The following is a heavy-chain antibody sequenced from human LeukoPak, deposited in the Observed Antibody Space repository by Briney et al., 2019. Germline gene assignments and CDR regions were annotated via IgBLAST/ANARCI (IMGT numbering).Heavy chain of an antibody. CDR1: GLTFSSYA. V-gene: IGHV3-23*01. CDR2: ISGSGGST. Sequence: GGSLRLSCAASGLTFSSYAMSWVRQAPGKGLEWVSAISGSGGSTYYADSVKGRFTISRDNSKNTLYLQMNSLRAEDTAVYYCARGLGYCSSTSCFITDYWGQGTLVTVSS. J-gene: IGHJ4*02. CDR3: ARGLGYCSSTSCFITDY. D-gene: IGHD2-2*01.